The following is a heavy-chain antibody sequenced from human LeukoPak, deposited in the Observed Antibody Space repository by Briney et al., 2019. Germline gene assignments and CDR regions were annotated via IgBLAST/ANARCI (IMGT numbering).Heavy chain of an antibody. CDR3: GTPSGTGSPPNHWFHP. D-gene: IGHD3/OR15-3a*01. Sequence: GGSLRLSWAASGFTVSNFALSWVRQAPGKGRELVSAISGSGDTTYYADSVKGRFTISRDNSNTTLCLQMNTLRAAATAVYSCGTPSGTGSPPNHWFHPWGQGTLVTVSS. CDR1: GFTVSNFA. CDR2: ISGSGDTT. J-gene: IGHJ5*02. V-gene: IGHV3-23*01.